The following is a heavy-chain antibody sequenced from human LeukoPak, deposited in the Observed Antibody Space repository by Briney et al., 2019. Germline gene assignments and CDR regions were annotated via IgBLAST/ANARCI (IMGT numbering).Heavy chain of an antibody. CDR2: IYTSGNT. CDR1: GGSISSGSYY. D-gene: IGHD6-13*01. CDR3: ARVSSSSWSMDV. V-gene: IGHV4-61*02. Sequence: SETLSLTCTVSGGSISSGSYYWSWIRQPAGKGLEWIGRIYTSGNTNYNPSLKSRVTISVDTSSNQFSLKLSSVTAADTAVYYCARVSSSSWSMDVWGQGTTVTVSS. J-gene: IGHJ6*02.